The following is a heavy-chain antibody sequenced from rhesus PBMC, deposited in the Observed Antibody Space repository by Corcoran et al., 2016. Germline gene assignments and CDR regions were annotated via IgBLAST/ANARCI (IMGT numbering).Heavy chain of an antibody. J-gene: IGHJ2*01. CDR1: GGSTSSNY. CDR2: ISGSGWST. Sequence: QLQLQESGPGLVKPSETLSPTCAVSGGSTSSNYWSWIRQPPGKGLEWIGRISGSGWSTGSNPSLRSRVTIPTATSKAPFSLELSSVTAADTAVYYCAREGDMATVTDWYFDLWGPGTPITISS. CDR3: AREGDMATVTDWYFDL. D-gene: IGHD5-36*01. V-gene: IGHV4-173*01.